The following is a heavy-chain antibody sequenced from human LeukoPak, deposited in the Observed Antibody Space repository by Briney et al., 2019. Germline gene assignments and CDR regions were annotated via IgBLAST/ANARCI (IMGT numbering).Heavy chain of an antibody. CDR3: ARALRTIAVAGTFDY. CDR2: ISSSGSTI. V-gene: IGHV3-48*03. CDR1: GFTFSSYE. D-gene: IGHD6-19*01. Sequence: GGSLRLSCAASGFTFSSYEMNWVRQAPGKGLEWVSYISSSGSTIYYADSVKGRFTISRDNAKNSLYLQMNSLRAEDTAVYYCARALRTIAVAGTFDYWGQGTLVTVSS. J-gene: IGHJ4*02.